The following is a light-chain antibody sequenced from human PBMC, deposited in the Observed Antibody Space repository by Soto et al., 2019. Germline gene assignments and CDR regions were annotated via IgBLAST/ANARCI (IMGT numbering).Light chain of an antibody. CDR1: SSNIGSNY. Sequence: QSVLTQPPSASGTPGQRVTISCSGSSSNIGSNYVYWYQQLPGTAPKLLIYRNNQRPSGVPDRFSGSKSGTSASLAISGLRSEDEADYYCAAWDDSLKVFGTGTTLTVL. CDR2: RNN. J-gene: IGLJ1*01. V-gene: IGLV1-47*01. CDR3: AAWDDSLKV.